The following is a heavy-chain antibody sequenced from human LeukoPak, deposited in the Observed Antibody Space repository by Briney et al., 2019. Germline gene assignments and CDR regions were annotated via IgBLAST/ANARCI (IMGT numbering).Heavy chain of an antibody. Sequence: SGSTLVNPTQTLTLTCTFSGFSLSTSGVGVGWIRQPPGKALEWLALIYWNDDKRYSPSLKSRLTITKDTSKNQVVLTMTNMDPVDTATYYCAHSGTVTTPHDAFDIWGQGTMVTVSS. V-gene: IGHV2-5*01. J-gene: IGHJ3*02. D-gene: IGHD4-17*01. CDR1: GFSLSTSGVG. CDR2: IYWNDDK. CDR3: AHSGTVTTPHDAFDI.